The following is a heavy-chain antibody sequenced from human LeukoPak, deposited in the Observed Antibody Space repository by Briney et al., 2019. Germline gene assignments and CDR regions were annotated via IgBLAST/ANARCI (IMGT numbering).Heavy chain of an antibody. CDR3: ARADYGDYFPQFDS. Sequence: ASVKVSCMSSVYTFTGYYMHWVRQPPGQGLEWMGWINPNSRGTNYAQKFQGRVTMTRDTSISTAYIELSRLRSDDTAVYYCARADYGDYFPQFDSWGQGTLVTVSS. J-gene: IGHJ4*02. CDR1: VYTFTGYY. V-gene: IGHV1-2*02. D-gene: IGHD4-17*01. CDR2: INPNSRGT.